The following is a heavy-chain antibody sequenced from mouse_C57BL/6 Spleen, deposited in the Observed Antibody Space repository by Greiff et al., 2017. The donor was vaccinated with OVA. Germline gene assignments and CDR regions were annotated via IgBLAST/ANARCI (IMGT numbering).Heavy chain of an antibody. Sequence: EVKLMESGGGLVKPGGSLKLSCAASGFTFSDYGMHWVRQAPEKGLEWVAYISSGSSTIYYADTVKGRFTISRDNAKNTLFLQMTSLRSEDTAMYYCARDYYGSSSYWYFDVWGTGTTVTVSS. CDR2: ISSGSSTI. CDR3: ARDYYGSSSYWYFDV. D-gene: IGHD1-1*01. CDR1: GFTFSDYG. J-gene: IGHJ1*03. V-gene: IGHV5-17*01.